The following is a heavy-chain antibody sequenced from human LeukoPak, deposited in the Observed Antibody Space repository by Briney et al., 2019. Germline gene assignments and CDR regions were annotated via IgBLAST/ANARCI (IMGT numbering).Heavy chain of an antibody. V-gene: IGHV3-21*01. J-gene: IGHJ6*03. CDR3: ARPPWGIAAAAMDV. Sequence: PGGSLRLSCAASGFTFSSYSMNWVRQAPGKGLEWVSSISGGRTYIYYADSVKGRFTISRDNAKNSLYLQANSLRAEDTAVYYCARPPWGIAAAAMDVWGRGTTVTVSS. CDR2: ISGGRTYI. CDR1: GFTFSSYS. D-gene: IGHD6-13*01.